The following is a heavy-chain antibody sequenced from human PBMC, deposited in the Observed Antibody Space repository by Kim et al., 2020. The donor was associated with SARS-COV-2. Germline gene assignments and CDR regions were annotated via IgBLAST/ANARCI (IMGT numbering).Heavy chain of an antibody. CDR1: GGSISSGDYY. D-gene: IGHD3-10*02. Sequence: SETLSLTCTVSGGSISSGDYYWSWIRQPPGKGLEWIGYIYYSGSTYYNPSLKSRVTISVDTSKNQFSLKLSSVTAADTAVYYCARDGRITMIGRYFDLWGRGTLVTVSS. J-gene: IGHJ2*01. CDR2: IYYSGST. V-gene: IGHV4-30-4*01. CDR3: ARDGRITMIGRYFDL.